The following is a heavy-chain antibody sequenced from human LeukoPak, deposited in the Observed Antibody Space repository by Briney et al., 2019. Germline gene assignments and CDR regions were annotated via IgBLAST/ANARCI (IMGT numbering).Heavy chain of an antibody. V-gene: IGHV3-15*01. CDR1: GFTFSSYG. D-gene: IGHD4-11*01. CDR2: IKSKTDGGTT. Sequence: GRSLRLSCAASGFTFSSYGMHWVRQAPGKGLEWVGRIKSKTDGGTTDYAAPVKGRFTISRDDSKNTLYLQMNSLKTEDTAVYYCTTDTRGYSNYVGYWGQGTPVTVSS. CDR3: TTDTRGYSNYVGY. J-gene: IGHJ4*02.